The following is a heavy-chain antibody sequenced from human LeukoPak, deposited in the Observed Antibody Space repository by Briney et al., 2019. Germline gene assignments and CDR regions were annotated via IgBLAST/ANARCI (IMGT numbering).Heavy chain of an antibody. Sequence: PSETLSLTCTVSGYSISSGYYWGWIRQPPRKGLEWIGYVYYSGSTNYSPSLKSRVTISVGTSKNQFSLKLSSVTAADTAVYYCARDSYAFRRFDPWGQGTLVTVSS. CDR2: VYYSGST. V-gene: IGHV4-61*01. CDR1: GYSISSGYY. CDR3: ARDSYAFRRFDP. J-gene: IGHJ5*02.